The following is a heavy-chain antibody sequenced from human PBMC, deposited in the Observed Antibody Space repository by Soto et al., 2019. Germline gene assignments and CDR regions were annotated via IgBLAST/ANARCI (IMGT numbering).Heavy chain of an antibody. CDR3: AREWREIVATMVSSDL. D-gene: IGHD5-12*01. CDR1: GFTFSSYS. Sequence: EVQLVESGGGLVQPGGSLRLSCAASGFTFSSYSMNWVRQAPGKGLVWVSYISSSSSTIYYADSVKGRFTISRDNAKNSLYLKMNSLRDEDTAVYYCAREWREIVATMVSSDLWGQGTMVTVSS. J-gene: IGHJ3*01. V-gene: IGHV3-48*02. CDR2: ISSSSSTI.